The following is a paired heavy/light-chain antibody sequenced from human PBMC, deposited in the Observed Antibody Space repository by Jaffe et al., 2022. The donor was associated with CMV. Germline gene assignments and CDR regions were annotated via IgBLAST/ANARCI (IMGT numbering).Heavy chain of an antibody. V-gene: IGHV3-23*01. Sequence: EVQLLESGGGLVQPGGSLRIFCAASGFTFSDYAMSWVRQAPGKGLEWLSNISGNDGTTYYADSVKGRFTSSRDNSKNTLYLEMNGLRADDTAIYYCAKGGRDTLYFDYWGQGTLVTVSS. D-gene: IGHD1-26*01. CDR3: AKGGRDTLYFDY. CDR2: ISGNDGTT. J-gene: IGHJ4*02. CDR1: GFTFSDYA.
Light chain of an antibody. J-gene: IGKJ3*01. CDR3: QQSDTTPFT. V-gene: IGKV1-39*01. CDR1: QNIDDF. Sequence: DIQMTQSPSSLSASVGDRVTITCRASQNIDDFLNWYQQKAGKPPKLLIFGASALQSGVPSRFSGSGFGTDFTLTISSLQPEDFATYYCQQSDTTPFTFGPGTKVDIK. CDR2: GAS.